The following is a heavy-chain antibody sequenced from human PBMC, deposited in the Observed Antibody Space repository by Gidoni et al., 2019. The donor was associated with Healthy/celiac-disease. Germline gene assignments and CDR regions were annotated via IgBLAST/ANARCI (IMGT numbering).Heavy chain of an antibody. CDR2: IWYDGSNK. J-gene: IGHJ4*02. Sequence: QVQLVESGGGVVQPGRSLRLSCAASGFTLRSYGMHWVRQAPGQGLGWVAVIWYDGSNKDYSYSVKGRFTISRDTSKNTLYLQMNSLSAEDTAVYYCARAGVGATTLGLDYWGQGTLVTVSS. V-gene: IGHV3-33*01. CDR3: ARAGVGATTLGLDY. D-gene: IGHD1-26*01. CDR1: GFTLRSYG.